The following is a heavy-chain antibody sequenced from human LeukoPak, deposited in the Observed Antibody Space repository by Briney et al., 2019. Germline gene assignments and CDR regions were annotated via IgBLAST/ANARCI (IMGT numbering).Heavy chain of an antibody. J-gene: IGHJ4*02. Sequence: QPGGSLRLSCAASGFTFSSYAMSWVRQAPGKGLEWVSAISGSGGSTYYADSVRGRFTISRDNSKNTLYLQMNSLRAEDTAVYYCAKDRTYSSSGFDYWGQGTLVTVSS. V-gene: IGHV3-23*01. CDR2: ISGSGGST. CDR3: AKDRTYSSSGFDY. D-gene: IGHD6-13*01. CDR1: GFTFSSYA.